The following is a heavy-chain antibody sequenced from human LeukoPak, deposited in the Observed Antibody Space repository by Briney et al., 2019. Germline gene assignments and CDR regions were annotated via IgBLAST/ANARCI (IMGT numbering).Heavy chain of an antibody. D-gene: IGHD6-13*01. CDR3: AKQYSSSWYYMDV. CDR1: GFTFSAYA. Sequence: GGSLRLSCAASGFTFSAYAMSWVRQAPGKGLEWVSAISGSGGRTYYADSVKGRFTFSRDNSKNTLYLQMNSLRPEDTAVYYCAKQYSSSWYYMDVWGKGTTVTISS. CDR2: ISGSGGRT. J-gene: IGHJ6*03. V-gene: IGHV3-23*01.